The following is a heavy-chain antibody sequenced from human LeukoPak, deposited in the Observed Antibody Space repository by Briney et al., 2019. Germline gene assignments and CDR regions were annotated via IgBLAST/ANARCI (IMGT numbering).Heavy chain of an antibody. V-gene: IGHV1-2*02. J-gene: IGHJ3*02. CDR1: GYTFTSYA. CDR2: INPNSGGT. Sequence: ASVKVSCKASGYTFTSYAMNWVRQAPGQGLEWMGWINPNSGGTNYAQKFQGRVTMTRDMSASTVYMELSSLRSEDTAVYYCARVGAGAFDIWGQGTMVTVSS. CDR3: ARVGAGAFDI.